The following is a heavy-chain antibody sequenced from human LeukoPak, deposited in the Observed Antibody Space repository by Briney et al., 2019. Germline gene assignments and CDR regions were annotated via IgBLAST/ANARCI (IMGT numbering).Heavy chain of an antibody. CDR3: ARGAAWNEYYFDY. V-gene: IGHV3-74*01. Sequence: PGGSLRLSCAASGFTFSSYWMHWVRQAPGKGLVWVSRINSDGSSTSYADSVKGRFTISRDNDKNTLYLQMNSLRAEDTAVYYCARGAAWNEYYFDYWGQGTLVTVSS. CDR1: GFTFSSYW. J-gene: IGHJ4*02. CDR2: INSDGSST. D-gene: IGHD6-25*01.